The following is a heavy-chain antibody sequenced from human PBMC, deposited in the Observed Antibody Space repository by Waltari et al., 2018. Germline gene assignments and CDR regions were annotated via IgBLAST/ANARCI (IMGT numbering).Heavy chain of an antibody. CDR2: INPNSGGT. V-gene: IGHV1-2*02. D-gene: IGHD3-22*01. CDR3: TYYYDSSGYFDY. J-gene: IGHJ4*02. Sequence: QVQLVQSGAEVKKPGASVKVSCKASGYTFTGYYMHWVRQAPGQGLEWMGWINPNSGGTNDAQKFQGRVTMTRDTSISTAYMELSRLRSDDTAVYYCTYYYDSSGYFDYWGQGTLVTVSS. CDR1: GYTFTGYY.